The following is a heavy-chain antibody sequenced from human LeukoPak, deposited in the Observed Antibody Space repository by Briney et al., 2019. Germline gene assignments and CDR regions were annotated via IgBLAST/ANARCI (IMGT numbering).Heavy chain of an antibody. Sequence: SETLSLTCTVSGGSISSYYWSWIRQPPGKGLGWIGYIYYSGSTNYNPSLKSRVTISVDTSKNQFSLKLSSVTAADTAVYYCARGPGACSGGSCYSESYYGMDVWGQGTTVTVSS. V-gene: IGHV4-59*01. CDR1: GGSISSYY. CDR3: ARGPGACSGGSCYSESYYGMDV. D-gene: IGHD2-15*01. CDR2: IYYSGST. J-gene: IGHJ6*02.